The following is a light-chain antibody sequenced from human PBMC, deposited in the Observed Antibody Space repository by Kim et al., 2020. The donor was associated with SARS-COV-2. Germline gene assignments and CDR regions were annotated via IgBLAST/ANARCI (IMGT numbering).Light chain of an antibody. CDR3: QQLHDYPLT. V-gene: IGKV1-9*01. Sequence: TSVGDRVTITRRASQGIASHLAWYQQKPGNAPRILFYAASTLQTGVPTSCSGSGSGTDFTLTICSLQPEDSATYHSQQLHDYPLTFGGGTKGDIK. J-gene: IGKJ4*01. CDR1: QGIASH. CDR2: AAS.